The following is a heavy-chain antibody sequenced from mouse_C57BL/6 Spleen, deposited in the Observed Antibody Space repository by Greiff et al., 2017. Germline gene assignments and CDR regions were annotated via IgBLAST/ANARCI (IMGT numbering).Heavy chain of an antibody. CDR2: IYPGNGDT. V-gene: IGHV1-82*01. D-gene: IGHD1-1*02. Sequence: VQLQQSGPELVKPGASVKISCKASGYAFSSSWMNWVKQRPGKGLEWIGRIYPGNGDTNYNGKFKGKATLTADKSSSTAYMQLSSLTSEDSAVXFCARAGTFDYWGQGTTLTVSS. CDR3: ARAGTFDY. J-gene: IGHJ2*01. CDR1: GYAFSSSW.